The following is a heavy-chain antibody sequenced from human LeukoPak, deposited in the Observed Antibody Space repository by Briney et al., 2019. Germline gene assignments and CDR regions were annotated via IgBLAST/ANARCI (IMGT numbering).Heavy chain of an antibody. D-gene: IGHD2-2*01. Sequence: GSLRLSCAASGFTFSSYAMSWVRQAPGKGLEWVSAISGSGGSTYYADSVKGRFTISRDNSKNTLYLQMNSLRAEDTAVYYCAKWGQLRDIVVVPAAISHYYYYGMDVWGQGTTVTVSS. CDR1: GFTFSSYA. J-gene: IGHJ6*02. V-gene: IGHV3-23*01. CDR2: ISGSGGST. CDR3: AKWGQLRDIVVVPAAISHYYYYGMDV.